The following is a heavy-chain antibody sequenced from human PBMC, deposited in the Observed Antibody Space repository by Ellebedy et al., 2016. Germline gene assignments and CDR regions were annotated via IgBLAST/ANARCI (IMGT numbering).Heavy chain of an antibody. D-gene: IGHD6-19*01. CDR2: IYYSGST. CDR1: GGSISSYY. J-gene: IGHJ6*02. V-gene: IGHV4-59*12. CDR3: ASRIAVAVNL. Sequence: SETLSLTXTLSGGSISSYYWSWIRQPPGKGLEWIGYIYYSGSTNYNPSLKSRVTISVDTSKNQFSLKLSSVTAADTAVYYCASRIAVAVNLWGQGTTVTVSS.